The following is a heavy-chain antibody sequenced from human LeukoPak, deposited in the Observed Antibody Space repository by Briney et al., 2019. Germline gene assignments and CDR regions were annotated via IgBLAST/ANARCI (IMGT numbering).Heavy chain of an antibody. V-gene: IGHV4-4*07. Sequence: SETLSLTCTVSGGSITNYYWSWIRQPPGKGLEWIARVYYIANPIYIFNPSLKSRVALSVDTSKNQFSLKLASVTAVDTAVYYCARQAPGSPFDYWGQGTLVTVSS. CDR3: ARQAPGSPFDY. J-gene: IGHJ4*02. CDR2: VYYIANP. D-gene: IGHD6-13*01. CDR1: GGSITNYY.